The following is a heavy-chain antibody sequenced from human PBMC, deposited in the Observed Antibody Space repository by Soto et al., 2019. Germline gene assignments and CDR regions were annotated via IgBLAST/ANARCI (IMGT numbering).Heavy chain of an antibody. J-gene: IGHJ6*02. Sequence: PGGSLRLSCTGSGFTFGDYAISWSRQAPGKGLEWVGVIRSKAYGETKDYAASVKGRFTILRDDSKSIAYLQMNSLQSEDTGVYYCTRYTSTSRYSYLGMDVWGHGTTVTVSS. D-gene: IGHD2-2*01. V-gene: IGHV3-49*03. CDR2: IRSKAYGETK. CDR1: GFTFGDYA. CDR3: TRYTSTSRYSYLGMDV.